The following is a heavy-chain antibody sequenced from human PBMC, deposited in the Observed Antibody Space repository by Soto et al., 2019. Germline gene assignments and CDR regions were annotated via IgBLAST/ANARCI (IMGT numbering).Heavy chain of an antibody. Sequence: SETLSLTCGVSGGSLSGATYSWNWIRQPPGKGLEWIGYIFPSGTTYYNPSLKSRVTISIDVSKNQFSLSLRSLSAADTAVYYCARSREFDYWSQGTLVTVSS. V-gene: IGHV4-30-2*01. J-gene: IGHJ4*02. CDR1: GGSLSGATYS. CDR2: IFPSGTT. CDR3: ARSREFDY.